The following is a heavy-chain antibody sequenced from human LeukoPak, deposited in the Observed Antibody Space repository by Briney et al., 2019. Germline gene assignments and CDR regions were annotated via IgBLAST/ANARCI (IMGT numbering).Heavy chain of an antibody. CDR1: GYTFTGYY. CDR2: INPNSGGT. V-gene: IGHV1-2*02. CDR3: ARAGLWDFYDSSGYHNGAFDI. J-gene: IGHJ3*02. D-gene: IGHD3-22*01. Sequence: GASVKVSCKASGYTFTGYYMHWVRQAPGQGLEWMWWINPNSGGTNYAQKFQHRVTMTRDSSPSTAYMELSRLRSDDTAVYYCARAGLWDFYDSSGYHNGAFDIWGQGTMVSVSS.